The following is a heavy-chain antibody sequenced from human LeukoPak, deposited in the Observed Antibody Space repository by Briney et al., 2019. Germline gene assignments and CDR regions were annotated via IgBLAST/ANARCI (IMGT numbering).Heavy chain of an antibody. CDR1: GGSISSGGYS. D-gene: IGHD5-12*01. CDR2: IYHSGST. CDR3: ARGAKAAFDI. Sequence: SETLSLTCTVSGGSISSGGYSWSWIRQPPGKGLEWIGYIYHSGSTYYNPSLKSRVTISVDRSKNQFSLKLSSVTAADTAVYYCARGAKAAFDIWGRGTMVTVSS. J-gene: IGHJ3*02. V-gene: IGHV4-30-2*01.